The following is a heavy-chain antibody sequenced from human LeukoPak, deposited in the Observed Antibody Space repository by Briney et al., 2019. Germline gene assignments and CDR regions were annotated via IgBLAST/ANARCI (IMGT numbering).Heavy chain of an antibody. CDR3: ARQYDSYFYYYLDL. J-gene: IGHJ6*03. V-gene: IGHV4-38-2*01. CDR2: LYHPDST. CDR1: GYPINNAYY. D-gene: IGHD2-2*01. Sequence: SETLSLTCAVSGYPINNAYYWVWIRQPPGKGLEWIGSLYHPDSTYYNPSLKSRVTMSVDTSTNQFSLKLSFVTAADKAVYYCARQYDSYFYYYLDLWGTGTTVTVSS.